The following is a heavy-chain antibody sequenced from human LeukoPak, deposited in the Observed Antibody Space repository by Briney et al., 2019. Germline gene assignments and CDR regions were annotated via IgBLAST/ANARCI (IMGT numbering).Heavy chain of an antibody. J-gene: IGHJ5*02. V-gene: IGHV3-23*01. CDR1: GLTFTNYA. CDR3: AKSWGYCSNGVCGPFDP. CDR2: ISGSGGTI. Sequence: GGSLRLSCAASGLTFTNYAMSWVRQAPGKGLEWVSAISGSGGTIYYADSVKGRFTISRDNSKSTLYLQMASLRAEDTAVYYCAKSWGYCSNGVCGPFDPWGQGTRVTVSS. D-gene: IGHD2-8*01.